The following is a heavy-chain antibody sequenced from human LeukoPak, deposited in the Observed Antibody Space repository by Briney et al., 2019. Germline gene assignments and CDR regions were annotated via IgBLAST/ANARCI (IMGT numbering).Heavy chain of an antibody. CDR3: AKGSSGRSPYYMDV. CDR2: IQQDETHK. D-gene: IGHD3-10*01. CDR1: GFTFSTYW. J-gene: IGHJ6*03. Sequence: GGSLRLSCAASGFTFSTYWMSWVRQAPGKGLQWVANIQQDETHKFYLDSVQGRFTVSRDNAKNSLYLQMNYLRDEDTAVYFCAKGSSGRSPYYMDVWGKGTTVTVSS. V-gene: IGHV3-7*01.